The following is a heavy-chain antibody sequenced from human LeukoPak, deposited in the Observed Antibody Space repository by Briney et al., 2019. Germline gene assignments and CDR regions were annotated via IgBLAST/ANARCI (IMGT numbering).Heavy chain of an antibody. V-gene: IGHV3-21*01. D-gene: IGHD6-19*01. CDR1: GFTFSSYS. CDR2: ISSSSSYI. J-gene: IGHJ4*02. CDR3: ARDTEWLAPFDY. Sequence: GGSLRLSCAASGFTFSSYSMNWVRQAPGKGLEWVSSISSSSSYIYYADSVKGRFTISRDNAKNSLYLQTNSLRAEDTAVYYCARDTEWLAPFDYWGQGTLVTVSS.